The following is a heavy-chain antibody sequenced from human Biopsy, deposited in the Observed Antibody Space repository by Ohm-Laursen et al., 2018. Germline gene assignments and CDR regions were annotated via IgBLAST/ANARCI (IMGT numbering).Heavy chain of an antibody. Sequence: VKISCKGSGGNFGSYTISWVRQAPGQGLEWMGGIAPFFGTEEYAQKYQDRVTITADESTDTVYMELRSLRSEDTAVYYCAKGALTAQTYYYGMDVWGQGTTVSVSS. D-gene: IGHD2-21*02. CDR2: IAPFFGTE. V-gene: IGHV1-69*13. CDR3: AKGALTAQTYYYGMDV. CDR1: GGNFGSYT. J-gene: IGHJ6*02.